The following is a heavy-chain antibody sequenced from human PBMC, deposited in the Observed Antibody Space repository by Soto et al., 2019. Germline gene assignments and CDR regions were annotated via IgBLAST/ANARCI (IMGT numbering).Heavy chain of an antibody. V-gene: IGHV1-18*01. J-gene: IGHJ4*02. CDR1: GYTFTSYA. CDR3: VRLKPGTAAFDY. Sequence: ASVKVSCKASGYTFTSYAISWVRQAPGQGLEWMGWISAYNGNTKYAQKVQGRVTMTTDTSTSTAYMELRSLRSDDTAVYYCVRLKPGTAAFDYWGQGTLVTVSS. D-gene: IGHD1-1*01. CDR2: ISAYNGNT.